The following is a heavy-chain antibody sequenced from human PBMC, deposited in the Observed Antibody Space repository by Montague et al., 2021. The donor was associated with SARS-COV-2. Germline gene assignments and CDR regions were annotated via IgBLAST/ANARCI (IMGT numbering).Heavy chain of an antibody. D-gene: IGHD3-22*01. CDR1: GGSFSGYD. V-gene: IGHV4-34*01. CDR3: ARGQGEITMIVVVLTAAAHYFDY. J-gene: IGHJ4*02. CDR2: INHSGST. Sequence: SETLSLTCAVYGGSFSGYDWSWIRQPPGKGLEWIGEINHSGSTKYNPSLKSRVSISVGTSKNQFSLKLNSVTAADTAVYYCARGQGEITMIVVVLTAAAHYFDYWGQGTLVTVSP.